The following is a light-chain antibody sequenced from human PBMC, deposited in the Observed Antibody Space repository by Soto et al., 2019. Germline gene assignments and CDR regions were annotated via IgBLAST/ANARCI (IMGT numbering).Light chain of an antibody. J-gene: IGLJ1*01. CDR1: SSDGGGYNY. CDR3: SSYTSSRAYV. Sequence: QSALTQPASVSGSPGQSITISCTGTSSDGGGYNYVSWYQQQSGKAPKLMIHEVSNRPSGVSNRCSGSKSGNTASLTISGLQAEDGADYYCSSYTSSRAYVFGIGTKLTVL. CDR2: EVS. V-gene: IGLV2-14*01.